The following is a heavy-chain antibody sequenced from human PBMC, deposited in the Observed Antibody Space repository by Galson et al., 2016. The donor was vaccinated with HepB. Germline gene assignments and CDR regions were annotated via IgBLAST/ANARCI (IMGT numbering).Heavy chain of an antibody. CDR3: ARDNYPWEYQLLSAGSLFKRRENWFDP. J-gene: IGHJ5*02. CDR1: GLTFGRYW. V-gene: IGHV3-7*03. Sequence: SLRLSCAASGLTFGRYWMSWVRQAPGKGLEWVASIKGDGSEKNYAESVKGRFSISRDNGKNSLDLQMNSLRDDDTAVYYCARDNYPWEYQLLSAGSLFKRRENWFDPWGQGTLVTVSS. CDR2: IKGDGSEK. D-gene: IGHD2-2*01.